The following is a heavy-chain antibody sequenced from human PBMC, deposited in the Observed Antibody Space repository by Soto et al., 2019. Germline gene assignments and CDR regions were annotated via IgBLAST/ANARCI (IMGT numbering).Heavy chain of an antibody. Sequence: PSETLYLTFSVYVWSFSGYYGGWIRQPPGKGLEWIGEINHSGSTNYNPSLKSRVTISVDTSKNQFSLKLSSVTAADTAVYYCARGRPFYDFWSGYYRGGMDVWGQGTTVNVSS. D-gene: IGHD3-3*01. CDR2: INHSGST. V-gene: IGHV4-34*01. CDR1: VWSFSGYY. J-gene: IGHJ6*02. CDR3: ARGRPFYDFWSGYYRGGMDV.